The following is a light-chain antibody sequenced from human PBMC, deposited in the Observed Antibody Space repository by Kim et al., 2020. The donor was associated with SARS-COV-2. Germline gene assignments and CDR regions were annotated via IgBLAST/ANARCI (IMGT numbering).Light chain of an antibody. CDR1: QSISNW. Sequence: LSAAVGDRVTITCRTSQSISNWLAWYQQKPGKAPKLLIYKASNLESGVPSRFSGSRSGTEFTHTISSLQPDDFATYDCQQYSSYSLGQGTKVDIK. J-gene: IGKJ1*01. V-gene: IGKV1-5*03. CDR3: QQYSSYS. CDR2: KAS.